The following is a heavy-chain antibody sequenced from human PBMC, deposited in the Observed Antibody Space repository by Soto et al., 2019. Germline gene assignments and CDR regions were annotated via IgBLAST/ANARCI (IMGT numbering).Heavy chain of an antibody. V-gene: IGHV4-30-4*01. J-gene: IGHJ6*02. D-gene: IGHD4-17*01. CDR2: LYYTGST. Sequence: QVQLQASGPGVVKPSQTLSLTCTVSGGSFSSGDYYWSWVRQPPGKGLEWIGYLYYTGSTFNNPSLKSRVSISIDTSKTQFSLKLSSVTAADTAVYYCARIHVGDEPSYYYYGMDVWGQGTTVTVSS. CDR3: ARIHVGDEPSYYYYGMDV. CDR1: GGSFSSGDYY.